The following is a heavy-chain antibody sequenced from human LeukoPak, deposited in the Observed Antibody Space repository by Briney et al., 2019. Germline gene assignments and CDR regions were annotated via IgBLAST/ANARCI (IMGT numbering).Heavy chain of an antibody. D-gene: IGHD3-16*01. J-gene: IGHJ4*02. Sequence: GGSLRLSCTASGFKFSSFSMNWARQAPGKGLEWFSYISSTSSAIYYADSVKGRFTIFRDNAKNSLYLQMDSLRAEDTAIYYCARVIGSYGDSAYWGQGTLVTVSS. V-gene: IGHV3-48*04. CDR2: ISSTSSAI. CDR3: ARVIGSYGDSAY. CDR1: GFKFSSFS.